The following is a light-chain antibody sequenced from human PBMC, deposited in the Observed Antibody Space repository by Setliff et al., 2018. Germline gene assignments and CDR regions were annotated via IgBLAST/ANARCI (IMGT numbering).Light chain of an antibody. V-gene: IGLV1-36*01. J-gene: IGLJ2*01. CDR1: IANIRNNA. CDR2: YDD. Sequence: QSVLTQPPSVSAAPGQRVTISCSGSIANIRNNAVNWYQQLPGKAPKLLIYYDDLVPSGVSDRFSGSKSGTTASLAISGLQSEDEADYYCAAWDDSQKGGVFGGGTQLTVL. CDR3: AAWDDSQKGGV.